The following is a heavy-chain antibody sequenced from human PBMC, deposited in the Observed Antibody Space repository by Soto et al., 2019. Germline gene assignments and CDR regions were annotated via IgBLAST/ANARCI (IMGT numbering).Heavy chain of an antibody. CDR3: ARERRRPYYDILTGYYPSDY. Sequence: ASVKVSCKASGYTFTTYDISWVRQAPGQGLEWMGWISGNNGNTNYAQNLQGRVIMTTDTSTNTAYMELRSLRPDDTAVYYCARERRRPYYDILTGYYPSDYWGQGTLVTVSS. CDR2: ISGNNGNT. J-gene: IGHJ4*02. CDR1: GYTFTTYD. V-gene: IGHV1-18*01. D-gene: IGHD3-9*01.